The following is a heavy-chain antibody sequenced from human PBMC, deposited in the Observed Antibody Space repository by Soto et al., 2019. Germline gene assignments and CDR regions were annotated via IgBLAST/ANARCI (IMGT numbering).Heavy chain of an antibody. V-gene: IGHV4-59*01. D-gene: IGHD3-3*01. CDR3: ARASTIFGVVTHQSYYYYGMDV. Sequence: IRQHPGKGLEWIGYIYYSGSTNYNPSLKSRVTISVDTSKNQFSLKLSSVTAADTAVYYCARASTIFGVVTHQSYYYYGMDVWGQGTTVTVSS. CDR2: IYYSGST. J-gene: IGHJ6*02.